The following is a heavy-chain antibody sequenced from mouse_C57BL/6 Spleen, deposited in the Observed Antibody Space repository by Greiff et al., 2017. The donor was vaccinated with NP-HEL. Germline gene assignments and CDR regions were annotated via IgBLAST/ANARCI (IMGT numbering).Heavy chain of an antibody. D-gene: IGHD1-1*01. Sequence: QVQLQQPGAELVRPGTSVKLSCKASGYTFTSYWMHWVKQRPGQGLEWIGVIDPSDSYTNYNQKFKGKATLTVDTSSSTAYMQLSSLTSEDSAVYYCASPITTVVAHWYFDVWGTGTTVTVSS. J-gene: IGHJ1*03. CDR2: IDPSDSYT. CDR3: ASPITTVVAHWYFDV. CDR1: GYTFTSYW. V-gene: IGHV1-59*01.